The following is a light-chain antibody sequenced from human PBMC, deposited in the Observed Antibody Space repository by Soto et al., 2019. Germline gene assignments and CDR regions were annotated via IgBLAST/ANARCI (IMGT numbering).Light chain of an antibody. J-gene: IGKJ1*01. CDR3: QVFGTSHTWT. V-gene: IGKV3-20*01. CDR2: GAS. CDR1: QSVSSSY. Sequence: EIVLTQSPGTLSLSPGERATLSCRASQSVSSSYLAWYQQKPGQAPRLLISGASNRATGIPDRFSCSGSGTDFTLTISRLEPEDFAVYFCQVFGTSHTWTFGQGTKVDIK.